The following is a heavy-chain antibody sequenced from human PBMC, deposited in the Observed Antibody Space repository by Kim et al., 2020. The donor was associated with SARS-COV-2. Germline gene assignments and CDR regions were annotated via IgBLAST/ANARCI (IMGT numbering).Heavy chain of an antibody. V-gene: IGHV1-46*01. Sequence: ASVKVSCKSSGYTFTSYYMHWMRQAPGQGLEWMGVINPSGESTNYAQKFQGRVTMTRDTSTRTDYMELSSLRSEDTAVYYCARDGSSSSGWWFDPWGHGTLVTVSS. CDR1: GYTFTSYY. CDR3: ARDGSSSSGWWFDP. CDR2: INPSGEST. J-gene: IGHJ5*02. D-gene: IGHD3-10*01.